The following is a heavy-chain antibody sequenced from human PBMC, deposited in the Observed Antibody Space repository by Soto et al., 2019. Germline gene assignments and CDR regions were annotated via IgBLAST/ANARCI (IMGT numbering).Heavy chain of an antibody. CDR1: GFTFSSYT. Sequence: EVQLLESGGGLVQPGGSLRLSCAASGFTFSSYTMSGVRQGQGKGLECVSGISSSGGSTVYADSVKGRFTISRDNFKNTMYLQMNSLRAEDTAVYYCEKGWGDYWGQGTPVTVSS. CDR3: EKGWGDY. CDR2: ISSSGGST. J-gene: IGHJ4*02. V-gene: IGHV3-23*01. D-gene: IGHD7-27*01.